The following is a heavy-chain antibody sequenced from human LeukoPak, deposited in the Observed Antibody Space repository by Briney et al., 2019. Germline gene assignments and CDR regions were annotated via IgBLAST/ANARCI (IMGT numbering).Heavy chain of an antibody. CDR2: IQYDGSNK. D-gene: IGHD2-2*01. V-gene: IGHV3-30*02. CDR3: AKDGPIVVVPAARAASYYFDY. CDR1: GFTFSSYG. J-gene: IGHJ4*02. Sequence: GGSLRLSCAASGFTFSSYGMHWVRQAPGKGLEWVAFIQYDGSNKYYADSVKGRFTISRDNSKNTLYLQMNSLRAEDTAVYYCAKDGPIVVVPAARAASYYFDYWGQGTLVTVSS.